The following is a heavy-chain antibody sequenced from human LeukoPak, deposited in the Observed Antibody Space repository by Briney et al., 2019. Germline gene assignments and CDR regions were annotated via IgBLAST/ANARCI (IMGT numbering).Heavy chain of an antibody. CDR1: GGSINSYY. V-gene: IGHV4-59*08. D-gene: IGHD3-22*01. CDR2: IYYSGST. CDR3: ARRPTYYYDSSGYSNAFDI. J-gene: IGHJ3*02. Sequence: ASETLSLTCTVSGGSINSYYWIWTRQPPGKGLEWIGYIYYSGSTNYNPSLKSRVTISVDTSKNQFSLKLSSVTAADTAVYYCARRPTYYYDSSGYSNAFDIWGQGTMVTVSS.